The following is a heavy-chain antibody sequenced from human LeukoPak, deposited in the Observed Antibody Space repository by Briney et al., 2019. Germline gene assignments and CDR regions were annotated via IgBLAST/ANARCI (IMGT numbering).Heavy chain of an antibody. CDR1: GLTFSRYN. Sequence: GGSLTLSCAASGLTFSRYNMNWVRQAPGKGLEWVSSIGTSSNNIYYTDSVKGRFAISRDNAKNSLYLQVDSLRVEDTAVYFCARGTVGNYALDYWGQGTLVTVSS. D-gene: IGHD1-7*01. CDR3: ARGTVGNYALDY. CDR2: IGTSSNNI. J-gene: IGHJ4*02. V-gene: IGHV3-21*01.